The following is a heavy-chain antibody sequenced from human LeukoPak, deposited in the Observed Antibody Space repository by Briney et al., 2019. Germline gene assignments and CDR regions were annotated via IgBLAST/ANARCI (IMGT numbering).Heavy chain of an antibody. D-gene: IGHD6-13*01. CDR2: IYPFDSNT. CDR1: GYNFTNFW. CDR3: SKLRTWAAQTEVDFDY. J-gene: IGHJ4*02. Sequence: GESLKISCKTSGYNFTNFWIGWVRQMPGRGLEWMGIIYPFDSNTRCSPSFQGQVTISADKSISTAYLQWSSLKASDTAMYYCSKLRTWAAQTEVDFDYWGQGTLVSVSS. V-gene: IGHV5-51*01.